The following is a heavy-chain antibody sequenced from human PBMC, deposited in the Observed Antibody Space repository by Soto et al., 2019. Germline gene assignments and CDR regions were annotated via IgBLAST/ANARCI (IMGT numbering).Heavy chain of an antibody. CDR2: ISGSGGSP. CDR3: AKEGTSGLYYFDY. CDR1: GFTFSNYA. Sequence: LRLSCAASGFTFSNYAMNWVRQAPGKGLEWVSTISGSGGSPYYADSVKGRFTISRDNSKNTLYLQMNSLRAGDSAIYYCAKEGTSGLYYFDYWGQGTLVTVS. J-gene: IGHJ4*02. D-gene: IGHD6-19*01. V-gene: IGHV3-23*01.